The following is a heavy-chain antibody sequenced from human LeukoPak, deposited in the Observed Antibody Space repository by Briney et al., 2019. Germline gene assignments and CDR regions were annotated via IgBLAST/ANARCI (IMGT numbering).Heavy chain of an antibody. V-gene: IGHV3-23*01. J-gene: IGHJ6*02. D-gene: IGHD1-7*01. Sequence: GGSLRLSCAASGFTFSSYAMSWVRQAPGKGLEWVSAISGSGGSTYYADSVKGRFTISRDNSKNTLYLQMNSLRAEDTAVYYCYSVPNFRYYYGMDVWGQGTTVTVSS. CDR1: GFTFSSYA. CDR2: ISGSGGST. CDR3: YSVPNFRYYYGMDV.